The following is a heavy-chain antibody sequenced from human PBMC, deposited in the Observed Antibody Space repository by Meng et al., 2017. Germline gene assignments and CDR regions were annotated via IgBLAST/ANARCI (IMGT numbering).Heavy chain of an antibody. CDR2: INHSGST. D-gene: IGHD5-18*01. J-gene: IGHJ4*02. CDR1: GGSCSGYY. V-gene: IGHV4-34*01. Sequence: QLQLWGAALLMPSETLPLPFAVYGGSCSGYYWSWIRQPPGKGLGWIGEINHSGSTNYNPSLKSRVTISVDTSKNQFSLKLSSVTAADTAVYYCASSGYSYGYRFDYWGQGTQVTVSS. CDR3: ASSGYSYGYRFDY.